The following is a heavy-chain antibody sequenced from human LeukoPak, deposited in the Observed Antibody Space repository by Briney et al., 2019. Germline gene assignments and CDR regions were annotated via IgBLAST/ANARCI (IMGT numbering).Heavy chain of an antibody. CDR2: IIPIFGTA. CDR1: GGTFSSYA. Sequence: SVKVSCKASGGTFSSYAISWVRQAPGQGLEWVGRIIPIFGTANYAQKFQGRVTITTDESTSTAYMELSSLRSEDTAVYYCATNHLIAAALAFDPWGQGTLVTVSS. D-gene: IGHD6-13*01. J-gene: IGHJ5*02. CDR3: ATNHLIAAALAFDP. V-gene: IGHV1-69*05.